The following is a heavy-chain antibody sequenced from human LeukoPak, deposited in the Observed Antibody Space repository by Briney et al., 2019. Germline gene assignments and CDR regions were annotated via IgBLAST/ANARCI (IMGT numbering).Heavy chain of an antibody. CDR2: IYYSGST. CDR3: ARSRAFGGVIGNFDY. J-gene: IGHJ4*02. V-gene: IGHV4-59*08. CDR1: GGSISSYY. Sequence: PSETLSLTCTVSGGSISSYYWSWIRQPPGKGLEWIGYIYYSGSTNYNPSPKSRVTISVDTSKNQFSLKLSSVTAADTAVYYCARSRAFGGVIGNFDYWGQGTLVTVSS. D-gene: IGHD3-16*02.